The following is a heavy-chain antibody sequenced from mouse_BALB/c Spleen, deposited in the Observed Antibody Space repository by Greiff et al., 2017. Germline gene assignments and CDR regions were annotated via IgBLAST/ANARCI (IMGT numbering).Heavy chain of an antibody. J-gene: IGHJ1*01. CDR2: IWGDGST. CDR3: ARDPYSYWYFDV. V-gene: IGHV2-6-7*01. Sequence: QVHVKQSGPGLVAPSQSLSITCTVSGFSLTGYGVNWVRQPPGKGLEWLGMIWGDGSTDYNSALKSRLSISKDNSKSQVFLKMNSLQTDDTARYYCARDPYSYWYFDVWGAGTTVTVSS. CDR1: GFSLTGYG.